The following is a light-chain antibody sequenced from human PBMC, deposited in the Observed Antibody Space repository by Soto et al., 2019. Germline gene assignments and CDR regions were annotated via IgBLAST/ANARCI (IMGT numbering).Light chain of an antibody. Sequence: QAVVTQSPSASASLGASVKLTCTLSTGHINNAIAWHQQQPEKGPRFLMKLNSDGSHTKGDGIFDRFSGSSSGSERYLTISSLPSEDEADYYCQTWGTGIVVFGGGTKLTVL. CDR2: LNSDGSH. CDR3: QTWGTGIVV. CDR1: TGHINNA. V-gene: IGLV4-69*01. J-gene: IGLJ2*01.